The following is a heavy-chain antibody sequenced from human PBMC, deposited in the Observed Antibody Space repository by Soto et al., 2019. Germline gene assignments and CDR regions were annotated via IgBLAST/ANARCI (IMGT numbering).Heavy chain of an antibody. CDR1: GGSISNYY. CDR2: IYYSGST. D-gene: IGHD4-17*01. CDR3: ARYDYGLDY. V-gene: IGHV4-59*01. J-gene: IGHJ4*02. Sequence: QVQLQESGPGLVKPSEPLSLTCTVSGGSISNYYWSWIRQSPGKGLEWVGYIYYSGSTNYNPSLNSRVTISRDTSKKQFSLKLSSVTAADTAVYYCARYDYGLDYWGQGSLVTVSS.